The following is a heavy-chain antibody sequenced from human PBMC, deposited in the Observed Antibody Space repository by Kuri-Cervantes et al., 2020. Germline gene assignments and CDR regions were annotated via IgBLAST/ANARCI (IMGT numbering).Heavy chain of an antibody. Sequence: ASVKVSCKASRYTFTSYYMHWVRQAPGQGLEWVGIINPSGGSTSYAQKFQGRVTMTRDTSTSTVYMELSSLRSEDTAVYYCARARIQLRASDYWGQGTLVTVSS. D-gene: IGHD5-18*01. V-gene: IGHV1-46*01. J-gene: IGHJ4*02. CDR3: ARARIQLRASDY. CDR1: RYTFTSYY. CDR2: INPSGGST.